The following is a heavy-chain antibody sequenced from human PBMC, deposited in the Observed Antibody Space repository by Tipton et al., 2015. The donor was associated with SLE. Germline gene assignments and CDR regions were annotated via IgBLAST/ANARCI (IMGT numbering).Heavy chain of an antibody. CDR3: ARGRIYDNSDYPYYFDY. Sequence: TLSLTCAVYGGSISAYYWSWIRQPPGKGLEWIGIIYHSGYTYYNPSLKSRVTMSVDTSENQFSLKLSSVTASDTAVYYCARGRIYDNSDYPYYFDYWGQGTLLTVSS. CDR1: GGSISAYY. J-gene: IGHJ4*02. V-gene: IGHV4-34*01. D-gene: IGHD3-22*01. CDR2: IYHSGYT.